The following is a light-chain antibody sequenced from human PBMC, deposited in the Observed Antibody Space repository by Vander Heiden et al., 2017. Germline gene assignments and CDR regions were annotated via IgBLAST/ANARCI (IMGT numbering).Light chain of an antibody. CDR2: DDS. CDR1: HIGSKS. Sequence: SYVLTQPPSVSVAPGQTARITCGGNHIGSKSVHWYQQKPGQAPVLVVYDDSDRPSGIPERFSGSNSGNTATLTISRVEAGDEADYYCQVWDSSRRVFGGGTKLTVL. CDR3: QVWDSSRRV. V-gene: IGLV3-21*02. J-gene: IGLJ3*02.